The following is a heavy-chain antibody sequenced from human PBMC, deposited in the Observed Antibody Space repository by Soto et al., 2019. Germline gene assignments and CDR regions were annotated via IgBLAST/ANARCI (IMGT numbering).Heavy chain of an antibody. V-gene: IGHV4-61*08. D-gene: IGHD5-18*01. Sequence: QVQLQESGPGLVKPSETLSLTCTVSGDSVSSGDYYWTWMRQPPGKGLQWFGYVYYSGSTNYNPSLKSRVTISVDTSKNQFSLKLRSVTAGDTAVYYCARVPVDTYMIYWFDPWGQGTLVTVSS. J-gene: IGHJ5*02. CDR3: ARVPVDTYMIYWFDP. CDR2: VYYSGST. CDR1: GDSVSSGDYY.